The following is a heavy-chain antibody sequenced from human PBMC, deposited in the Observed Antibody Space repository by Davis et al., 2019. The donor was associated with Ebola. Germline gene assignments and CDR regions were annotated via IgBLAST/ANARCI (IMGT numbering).Heavy chain of an antibody. D-gene: IGHD6-19*01. CDR3: ASSGWYTDDYYYYYGMDV. Sequence: AASVKVPCKASGYTFTNYGITWVRQAPGQGLEWMGWINPHNGNTNKAQNVQGRVTMTTDTSTSTAYMERRSLRSDDTAVYYCASSGWYTDDYYYYYGMDVWGKGTTVTVSS. CDR2: INPHNGNT. J-gene: IGHJ6*04. V-gene: IGHV1-18*04. CDR1: GYTFTNYG.